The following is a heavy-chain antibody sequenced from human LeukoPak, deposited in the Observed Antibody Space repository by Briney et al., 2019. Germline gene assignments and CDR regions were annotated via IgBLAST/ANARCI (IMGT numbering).Heavy chain of an antibody. J-gene: IGHJ5*02. CDR3: ARAINDYSNYEVLTDNWFDP. CDR2: IYYSGST. V-gene: IGHV4-59*01. D-gene: IGHD4-11*01. CDR1: GGSISNYY. Sequence: SETLSLTCTVSGGSISNYYWSWIRQPPGKGLEWIGYIYYSGSTNYNPSLKSRVTISVDTSKNHFSLKLSSVTAADTAVYYCARAINDYSNYEVLTDNWFDPWGQGTLVTDSS.